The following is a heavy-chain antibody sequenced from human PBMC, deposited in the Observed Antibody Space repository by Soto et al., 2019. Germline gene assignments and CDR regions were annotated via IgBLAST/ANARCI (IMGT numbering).Heavy chain of an antibody. CDR1: GGTFSSYT. D-gene: IGHD3-22*01. Sequence: QVQLVQSGAEVKKPGSSVKVSCKASGGTFSSYTISWVRQAPGQGLEWMGRIIPIVNITNYAQKFRGRITLNADKGTSVAYMEMSSLRSEDTAVYYCARGRTDYFDSRGSEAFDVWGQGTVVTVSS. V-gene: IGHV1-69*02. CDR3: ARGRTDYFDSRGSEAFDV. J-gene: IGHJ3*01. CDR2: IIPIVNIT.